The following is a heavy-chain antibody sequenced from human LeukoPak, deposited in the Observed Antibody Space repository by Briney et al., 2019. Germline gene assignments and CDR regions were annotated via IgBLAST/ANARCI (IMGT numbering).Heavy chain of an antibody. CDR2: IYISGST. Sequence: SQTLSLTCTVSGASISSGSYYWSWIRQPAGKGLEWIGRIYISGSTNYNPSLKSRVTISVDTSKNQFSLKLSSVTAADTAVYYCARVSNWAYYCYYYMDVWGKGTTVTVSS. D-gene: IGHD4-11*01. V-gene: IGHV4-61*02. J-gene: IGHJ6*03. CDR1: GASISSGSYY. CDR3: ARVSNWAYYCYYYMDV.